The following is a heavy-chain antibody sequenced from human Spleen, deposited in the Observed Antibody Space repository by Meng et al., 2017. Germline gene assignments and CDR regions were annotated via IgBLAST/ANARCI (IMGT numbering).Heavy chain of an antibody. J-gene: IGHJ5*02. V-gene: IGHV1-18*01. Sequence: QVQVVQSVAEGKRPGASVWISCKASGYAFTSHGINWGRQAPGQGREWMGWINGYNGNTEYAQKFQGRVTMTTDTSTSTAHMELRSLRSDDTAVYYCARDGGSSGYYDNWFDPWGQGTLVTVSS. CDR3: ARDGGSSGYYDNWFDP. CDR1: GYAFTSHG. D-gene: IGHD3-22*01. CDR2: INGYNGNT.